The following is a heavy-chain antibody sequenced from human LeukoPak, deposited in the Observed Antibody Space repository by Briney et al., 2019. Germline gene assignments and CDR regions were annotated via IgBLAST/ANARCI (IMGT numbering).Heavy chain of an antibody. V-gene: IGHV3-7*01. Sequence: GGSLRLSCAAPGFTFSSYWMSWVRQAPGKGLEWVANIKQDGSEKYYVDSVKGRFTISRDNAKNSLYLQMNSLRAEDTAVYYCARDLITGTDYFDYWGQGTLVTVSS. J-gene: IGHJ4*02. CDR2: IKQDGSEK. CDR3: ARDLITGTDYFDY. D-gene: IGHD1-20*01. CDR1: GFTFSSYW.